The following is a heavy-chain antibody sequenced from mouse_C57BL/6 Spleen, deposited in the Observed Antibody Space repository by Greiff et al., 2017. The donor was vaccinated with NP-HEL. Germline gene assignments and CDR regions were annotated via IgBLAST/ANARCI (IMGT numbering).Heavy chain of an antibody. D-gene: IGHD2-3*01. CDR2: IYPGDGDT. J-gene: IGHJ2*01. Sequence: QVQLQQSGPELVKPGASVKISCKASGYAFSSSWMNWVKQRPGKGLEWIGRIYPGDGDTKYNGKFKGKATLTADKSSSTAYMHLSSLTSEDSAVYFCATGEGIYDGYYDYWGQGTTLTVSS. CDR3: ATGEGIYDGYYDY. CDR1: GYAFSSSW. V-gene: IGHV1-82*01.